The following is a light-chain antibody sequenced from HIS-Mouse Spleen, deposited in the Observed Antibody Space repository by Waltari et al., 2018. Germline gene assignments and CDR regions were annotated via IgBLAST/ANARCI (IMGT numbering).Light chain of an antibody. V-gene: IGLV2-8*01. Sequence: QSALTQPPSASGSPGQSVTISCTGTSSDVGGYNYVSWYQQHPGKAPKLMLYEVSKRPSGVPDRFYGSKSGNTASLTVSGLQAEDEADYYCSSYAGSNNLVFGGGTKLTVL. J-gene: IGLJ2*01. CDR1: SSDVGGYNY. CDR3: SSYAGSNNLV. CDR2: EVS.